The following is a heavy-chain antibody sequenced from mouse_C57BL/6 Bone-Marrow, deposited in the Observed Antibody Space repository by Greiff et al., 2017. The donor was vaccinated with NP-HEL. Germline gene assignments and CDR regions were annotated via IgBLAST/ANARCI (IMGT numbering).Heavy chain of an antibody. CDR2: ISDGGSYT. V-gene: IGHV5-4*01. CDR1: GFTFSSYA. Sequence: EVQLVESGGGLVKPGGSLKLSCAASGFTFSSYAMSWVRQTPEKRLEWVATISDGGSYTYYPDTVKGRFTISRDNAKNNLYLQMSHLKSEDTAMYYCARGDDSWFAYWGQGTLVTVSA. CDR3: ARGDDSWFAY. D-gene: IGHD2-13*01. J-gene: IGHJ3*01.